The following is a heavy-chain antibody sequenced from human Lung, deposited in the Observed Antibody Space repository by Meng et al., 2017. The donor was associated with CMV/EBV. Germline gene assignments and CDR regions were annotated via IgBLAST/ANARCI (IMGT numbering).Heavy chain of an antibody. CDR2: IQPSSGYT. J-gene: IGHJ4*02. CDR1: GYFFNDHF. Sequence: ASVKVSCKASGYFFNDHFMHWVRQAPGQGLEWMGWIQPSSGYTNYAQNFQGRVTMTSDSSIATAYMELTRLTSDDTAVYYCARDHDWGADYWGQGTVVTVSS. V-gene: IGHV1-2*02. CDR3: ARDHDWGADY. D-gene: IGHD3-16*01.